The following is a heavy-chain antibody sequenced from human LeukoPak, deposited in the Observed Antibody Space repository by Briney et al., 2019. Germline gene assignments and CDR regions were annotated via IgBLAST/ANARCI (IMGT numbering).Heavy chain of an antibody. D-gene: IGHD3-10*01. J-gene: IGHJ4*02. CDR3: AMPRGVDGY. CDR1: GFTFSNYS. V-gene: IGHV3-23*01. Sequence: GGSLRLSCAASGFTFSNYSINWVRQAPGKGLEWVSAISGSGGSTYYADSVKGRFTISRDNSKNTLYLQMNSLRAEDTAVYYCAMPRGVDGYWGQGTLVTVSS. CDR2: ISGSGGST.